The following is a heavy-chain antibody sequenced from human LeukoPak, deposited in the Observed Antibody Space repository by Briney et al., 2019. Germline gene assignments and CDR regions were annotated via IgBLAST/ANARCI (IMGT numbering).Heavy chain of an antibody. V-gene: IGHV3-48*03. CDR3: AKDIRPYYYGSGVDY. Sequence: GGSLRLSCAASGFTFSSYEMNWVRQAPGKGLEWVSYISSSGSTIYYADSVKGRFTISRDNAKNSLYLQMNSLRAEDTALYYCAKDIRPYYYGSGVDYWGQGTLVTVSS. CDR1: GFTFSSYE. D-gene: IGHD3-10*01. J-gene: IGHJ4*02. CDR2: ISSSGSTI.